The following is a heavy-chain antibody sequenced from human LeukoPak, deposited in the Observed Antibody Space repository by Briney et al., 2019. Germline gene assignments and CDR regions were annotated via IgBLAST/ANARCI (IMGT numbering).Heavy chain of an antibody. CDR1: GYTFTSYD. Sequence: GASVKVSCKASGYTFTSYDINWVRQATGQGLEWMGWMNPNSGNTGFAQKFQDRVTITRNTSITTAYMELSSLRSEDTAVYYCARDLSGSQRGGYFDYWGQGTLVTISS. D-gene: IGHD1-26*01. V-gene: IGHV1-8*03. CDR3: ARDLSGSQRGGYFDY. J-gene: IGHJ4*02. CDR2: MNPNSGNT.